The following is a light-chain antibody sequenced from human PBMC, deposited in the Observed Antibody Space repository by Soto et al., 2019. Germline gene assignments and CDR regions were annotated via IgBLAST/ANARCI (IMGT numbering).Light chain of an antibody. J-gene: IGLJ1*01. V-gene: IGLV3-1*01. CDR3: QAWDSSTPYV. Sequence: SYELTQTPSVSVSPGQTASITCSGDKLGDKYACWYQQKPGQSPVLVIYQDSKRPSGIPERFSGSNSGNTATLTISGTQAMDEADSYCQAWDSSTPYVFGTGTKLTVL. CDR2: QDS. CDR1: KLGDKY.